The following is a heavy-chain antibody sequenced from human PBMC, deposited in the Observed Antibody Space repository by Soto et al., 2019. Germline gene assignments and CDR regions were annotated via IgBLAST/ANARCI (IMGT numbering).Heavy chain of an antibody. CDR1: GYTFTSYG. D-gene: IGHD1-26*01. J-gene: IGHJ6*03. CDR3: ARVLMGRWDYYYYMDV. V-gene: IGHV1-18*01. CDR2: ISAYNGNT. Sequence: QAELVQSGAEVKKHGASVKVSCKASGYTFTSYGISWVRQAPGQGLEWMGWISAYNGNTNYAQKFQGRATMTTDTSTSTAFMEVRSLRSDDTAVYYCARVLMGRWDYYYYMDVWGKGTTVTVSS.